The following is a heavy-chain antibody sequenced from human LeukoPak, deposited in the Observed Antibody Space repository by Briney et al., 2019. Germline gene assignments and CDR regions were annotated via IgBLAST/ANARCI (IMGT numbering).Heavy chain of an antibody. Sequence: GASVKVSCKASGYTFTSYGISWVRQAPGQGLEWMGWISAYNGNTNYAQKLQGRVTMTTDTSTSTAYMELRSLRSDDTAVYYCAREGSSGWYGGGWVDYWGQGTLVTVSS. J-gene: IGHJ4*02. CDR1: GYTFTSYG. CDR2: ISAYNGNT. V-gene: IGHV1-18*01. CDR3: AREGSSGWYGGGWVDY. D-gene: IGHD6-19*01.